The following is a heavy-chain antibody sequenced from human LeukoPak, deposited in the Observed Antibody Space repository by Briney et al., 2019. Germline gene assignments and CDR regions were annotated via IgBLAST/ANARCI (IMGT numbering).Heavy chain of an antibody. CDR2: IYHSGST. D-gene: IGHD3-10*01. Sequence: SETLSLTCTVSGYSISSGYYWGWIRQPPGKGLEWIGSIYHSGSTYYNPSLKSLVTISVDTSKNQFSLKLSSVTAADTAVYYCARDGFDRGADYWGQGTLVTVSS. J-gene: IGHJ4*02. V-gene: IGHV4-38-2*02. CDR1: GYSISSGYY. CDR3: ARDGFDRGADY.